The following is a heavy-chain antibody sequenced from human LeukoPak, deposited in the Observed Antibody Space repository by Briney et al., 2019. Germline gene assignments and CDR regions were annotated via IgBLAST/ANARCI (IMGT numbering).Heavy chain of an antibody. CDR3: AREVGYKGYFDY. V-gene: IGHV4-59*01. Sequence: SETLSLTCTVSGGSISSYYWSWIRQPPGKGLEWIGYIYYSGSTNYNPSLKSRVTMSVDTSKNQFSLKLSSVTAADTAVYYCAREVGYKGYFDYWGQGTLDTVSS. CDR1: GGSISSYY. J-gene: IGHJ4*02. CDR2: IYYSGST. D-gene: IGHD1-20*01.